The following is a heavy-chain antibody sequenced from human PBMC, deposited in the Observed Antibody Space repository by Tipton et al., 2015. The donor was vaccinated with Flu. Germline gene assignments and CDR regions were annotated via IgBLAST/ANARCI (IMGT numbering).Heavy chain of an antibody. CDR2: IYTRGST. CDR1: GGSISSGNYY. V-gene: IGHV4-61*02. J-gene: IGHJ4*02. Sequence: TLSLTCTVSGGSISSGNYYWTWIRQPAGKGLEWIGRIYTRGSTNYNPSLKSRVTMSVDTSKNQFSLRLSSVTAADTAVYYCASDSVGDYDSSGYYDNWGQGTLVTVSS. D-gene: IGHD3-22*01. CDR3: ASDSVGDYDSSGYYDN.